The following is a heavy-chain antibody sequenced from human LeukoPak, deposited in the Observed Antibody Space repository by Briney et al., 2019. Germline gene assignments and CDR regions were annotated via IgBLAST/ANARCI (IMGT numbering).Heavy chain of an antibody. CDR3: ASTVGATSAYYYYYGMDV. CDR1: GYTFTSYA. CDR2: INAGNGNT. Sequence: ASVKVSCKASGYTFTSYAMHWVRQAPGQRLGWMGWINAGNGNTKYSQKFQGRVTITRDTSASTAYMELSSLRSEDTAVYYCASTVGATSAYYYYYGMDVWGQGTTVTVSS. V-gene: IGHV1-3*01. D-gene: IGHD1-26*01. J-gene: IGHJ6*02.